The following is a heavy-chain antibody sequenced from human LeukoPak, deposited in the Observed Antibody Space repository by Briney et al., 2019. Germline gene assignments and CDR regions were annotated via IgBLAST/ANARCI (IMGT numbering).Heavy chain of an antibody. J-gene: IGHJ2*01. CDR1: GGSVSSSSYY. V-gene: IGHV4-39*01. CDR3: ARLQVWYFDL. Sequence: PSETLSLTCTVSGGSVSSSSYYWGWIRQPPGKGLEWIGSIYYSGSTYYNPSLKRRVTISVDTSKNQFSPKLSSVTAADTATYYCARLQVWYFDLWGRGTLVTVSS. CDR2: IYYSGST.